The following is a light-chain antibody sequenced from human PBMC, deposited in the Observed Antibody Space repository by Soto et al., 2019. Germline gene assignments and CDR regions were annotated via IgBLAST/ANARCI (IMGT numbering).Light chain of an antibody. CDR3: QKYNNWPPIT. Sequence: EIVLTQSPATMSLSPGERATLSCRASQTVDSYLAWYQQKPGQAPRLLIYGASTRATGIPARFSGSGSGTEFTLTISRLQSEDFAVYYCQKYNNWPPITFGQGTRLEIK. V-gene: IGKV3D-15*01. CDR2: GAS. J-gene: IGKJ5*01. CDR1: QTVDSY.